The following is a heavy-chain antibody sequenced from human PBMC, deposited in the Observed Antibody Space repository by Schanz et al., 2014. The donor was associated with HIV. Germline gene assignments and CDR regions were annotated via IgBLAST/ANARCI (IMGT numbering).Heavy chain of an antibody. Sequence: QVQLEESGGGVVQPGRSLRLSCAASGFTFRTHGIHWVRQAPAKGLEWVAVISYDGSIKEYADSVKGRFAISRDNSKNTVYLQMNSLRGEDSAVYYCAKVGRIYSTTWIDHWGQGTLVTVSS. CDR2: ISYDGSIK. V-gene: IGHV3-30*18. D-gene: IGHD6-13*01. CDR3: AKVGRIYSTTWIDH. CDR1: GFTFRTHG. J-gene: IGHJ4*02.